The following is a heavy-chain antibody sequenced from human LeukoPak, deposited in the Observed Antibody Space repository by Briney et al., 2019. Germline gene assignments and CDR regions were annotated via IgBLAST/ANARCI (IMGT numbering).Heavy chain of an antibody. CDR2: INPNSGGT. Sequence: GASVKVSCKASGYTFTGYYIHWVRQAPGQGLEWMGRINPNSGGTNYAQKFQGSVTMTRDTSISTAYMELSRLRSDDTAVYYCAREAAIAVAGPNFDYWGQGTLVTVSS. CDR3: AREAAIAVAGPNFDY. J-gene: IGHJ4*02. V-gene: IGHV1-2*06. CDR1: GYTFTGYY. D-gene: IGHD6-19*01.